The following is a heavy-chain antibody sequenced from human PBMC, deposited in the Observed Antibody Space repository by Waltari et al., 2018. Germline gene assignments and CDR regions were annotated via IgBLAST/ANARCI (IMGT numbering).Heavy chain of an antibody. D-gene: IGHD5-12*01. CDR3: ARVSRGYRGSDRLLYFYSMDV. Sequence: QVQLQASGPGLVRPSETLSLTCSVSADSISAYSWSWVRQTPGKGLEWIGCVHYNGDTDYSPSLESRVTISLDTSKNQFSLMVSSVTAADTAVYYCARVSRGYRGSDRLLYFYSMDVWDKGTTVTVSS. CDR1: ADSISAYS. CDR2: VHYNGDT. V-gene: IGHV4-59*12. J-gene: IGHJ6*03.